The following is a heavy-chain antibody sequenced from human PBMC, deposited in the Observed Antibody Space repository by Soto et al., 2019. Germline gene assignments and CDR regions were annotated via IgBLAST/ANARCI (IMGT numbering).Heavy chain of an antibody. D-gene: IGHD6-6*01. V-gene: IGHV4-39*01. CDR3: ARHSRSRFVAPFDY. CDR2: LFHTGST. J-gene: IGHJ4*02. Sequence: SETLSLTCTVSGGSISSSDYYWGWIRQPPGKGLEWIGSLFHTGSTYYNPSLKSRVTISVDKSKNQFSLKLRSVTAAETAVFYCARHSRSRFVAPFDYWGQGTPVTVSS. CDR1: GGSISSSDYY.